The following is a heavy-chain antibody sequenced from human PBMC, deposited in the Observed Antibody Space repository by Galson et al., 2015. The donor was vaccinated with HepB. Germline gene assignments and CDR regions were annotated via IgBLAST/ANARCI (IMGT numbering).Heavy chain of an antibody. CDR1: GGSISSGGYF. CDR2: IYYTGST. Sequence: TCTVSGGSISSGGYFWNWIRQHPGKGLEWIGYIYYTGSTYYNPSLKSRVTMSLDASDNQFSLKLSSVTAADTAVYYCARGVGYGDYALGYWGQGTLVTVSS. D-gene: IGHD4-17*01. CDR3: ARGVGYGDYALGY. J-gene: IGHJ4*02. V-gene: IGHV4-31*03.